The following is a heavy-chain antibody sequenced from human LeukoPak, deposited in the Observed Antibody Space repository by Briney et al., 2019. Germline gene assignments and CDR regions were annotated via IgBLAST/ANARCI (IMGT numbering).Heavy chain of an antibody. J-gene: IGHJ4*02. D-gene: IGHD4-17*01. V-gene: IGHV3-53*01. CDR2: IYSGGST. CDR3: ARGPDDYGDYRARFDY. CDR1: GFTVSSNY. Sequence: PGGSLRLSCAASGFTVSSNYMSWVRQAPGRGLEWASVIYSGGSTYYADSVKGRFTISRDNSKNTLYLQMNSLRAEDTAVYYCARGPDDYGDYRARFDYWGQGTLVTVSS.